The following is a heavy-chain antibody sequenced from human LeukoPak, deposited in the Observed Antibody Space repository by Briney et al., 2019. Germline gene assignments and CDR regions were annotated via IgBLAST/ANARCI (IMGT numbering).Heavy chain of an antibody. J-gene: IGHJ5*02. CDR3: ASGRYGVQRYWFDP. V-gene: IGHV4-34*01. D-gene: IGHD4-17*01. Sequence: SETLSLTCAAYGWSFSGYYWSWIRQPPGKGLEWIGEINHSGSTNYNPSLKSRVTISVDTSKKQFSLKLSSVTAADTAVYYCASGRYGVQRYWFDPWAKGTLVSVSS. CDR2: INHSGST. CDR1: GWSFSGYY.